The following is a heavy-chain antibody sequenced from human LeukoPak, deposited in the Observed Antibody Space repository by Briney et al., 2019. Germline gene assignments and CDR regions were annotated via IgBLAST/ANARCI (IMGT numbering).Heavy chain of an antibody. Sequence: TGGSLRLSCAASGFAFSNYWMHWVRQAPGKGLVWVSRINSDGGATSYADSVKGRFTISRDNAKDTLFLQMNSLRAEDTAVYYCARVGTIRGSGWYLIDYWGQGTLVAVSS. J-gene: IGHJ4*02. CDR3: ARVGTIRGSGWYLIDY. CDR1: GFAFSNYW. D-gene: IGHD6-19*01. CDR2: INSDGGAT. V-gene: IGHV3-74*01.